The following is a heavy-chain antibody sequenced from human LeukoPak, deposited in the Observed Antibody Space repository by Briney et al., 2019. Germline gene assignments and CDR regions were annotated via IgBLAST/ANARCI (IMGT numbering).Heavy chain of an antibody. D-gene: IGHD6-13*01. CDR3: SRGRPTYNVAAGDS. CDR2: ISGDGRTT. J-gene: IGHJ4*02. Sequence: GGSLRLSCAASRFSFSTYAMTWVRQAPVKGLEWVSAISGDGRTTYYADSVKGRFTISRDNSKNTLYLQMNSLRAEDSALYYCSRGRPTYNVAAGDSWGQGTLVTVSS. CDR1: RFSFSTYA. V-gene: IGHV3-23*01.